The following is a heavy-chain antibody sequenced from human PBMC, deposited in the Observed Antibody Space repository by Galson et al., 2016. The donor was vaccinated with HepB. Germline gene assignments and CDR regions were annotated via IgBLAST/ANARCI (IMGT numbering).Heavy chain of an antibody. V-gene: IGHV1-69*06. CDR1: GGAFSSYG. Sequence: SVKVSCKASGGAFSSYGISWVRQAPGQGLEWMGAIMPIFGTTNYAQKFQGRVAITADKSTSTVYMELSSLRSEDTAVFYCARVCRVATHYYDSSGMDYWGQGTLVTVSS. D-gene: IGHD3-22*01. CDR3: ARVCRVATHYYDSSGMDY. CDR2: IMPIFGTT. J-gene: IGHJ4*02.